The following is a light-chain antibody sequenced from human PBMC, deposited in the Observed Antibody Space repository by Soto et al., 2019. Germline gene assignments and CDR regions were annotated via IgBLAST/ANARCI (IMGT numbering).Light chain of an antibody. CDR2: DVS. V-gene: IGLV2-14*01. J-gene: IGLJ1*01. Sequence: QSVRTQPAAGSGSPGQSITISCTGTSSDVDGYNYVSWYQQHPGKAPKLMMYDVSNRPSGVSNRFSGSKSGNTASLTISGLQAEDEADYYCSSFTSSSTYVFGSGTKVTVL. CDR1: SSDVDGYNY. CDR3: SSFTSSSTYV.